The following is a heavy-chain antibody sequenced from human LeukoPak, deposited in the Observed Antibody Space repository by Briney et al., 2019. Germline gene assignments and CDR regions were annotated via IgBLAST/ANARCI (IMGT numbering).Heavy chain of an antibody. CDR3: ARGGGAYQLLPFDY. D-gene: IGHD2-2*01. CDR1: GFTFSSYG. Sequence: GGSLRLSCAASGFTFSSYGMHWLRQAPGKGLEWVAVIWYDGSNKYYADSVKGRFTISRDNSKNTLYLEMNSLRAEDTAVYYCARGGGAYQLLPFDYWGQGTLVTVSS. J-gene: IGHJ4*02. CDR2: IWYDGSNK. V-gene: IGHV3-33*01.